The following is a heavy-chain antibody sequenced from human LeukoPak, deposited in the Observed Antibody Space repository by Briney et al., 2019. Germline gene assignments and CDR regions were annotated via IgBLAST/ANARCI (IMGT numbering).Heavy chain of an antibody. CDR2: LSGGGETT. CDR3: AKKGLASAGRPPYFDY. J-gene: IGHJ4*02. V-gene: IGHV3-23*01. Sequence: GGSLRLSCAASGFPFASYAVNWVRQTPGRGLEWVSALSGGGETTYYADSVRGRFTISRDNSKNILYLQMSSLRVEDTAVYYCAKKGLASAGRPPYFDYWGQGTLVTVSS. CDR1: GFPFASYA. D-gene: IGHD6-13*01.